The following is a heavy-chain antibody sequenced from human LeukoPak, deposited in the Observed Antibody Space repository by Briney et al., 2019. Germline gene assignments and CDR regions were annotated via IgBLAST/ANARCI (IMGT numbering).Heavy chain of an antibody. CDR1: GYIFSTYW. CDR3: AGLVGRYSSGLYYYYFDY. V-gene: IGHV4-4*02. J-gene: IGHJ4*02. Sequence: GSLRLSCVGSGYIFSTYWMNWVRQPPGKGLEWIGEMYLSGTTHSNPSVRSRVTISIDKSKNQFFLNLSSVTAADTAVYYCAGLVGRYSSGLYYYYFDYWGQGTLVTVSS. D-gene: IGHD3-22*01. CDR2: MYLSGTT.